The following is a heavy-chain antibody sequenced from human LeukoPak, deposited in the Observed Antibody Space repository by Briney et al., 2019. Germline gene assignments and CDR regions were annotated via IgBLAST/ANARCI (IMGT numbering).Heavy chain of an antibody. CDR2: INPNSGGT. Sequence: GASVKVSCKASGYTFTGYYMHWVRQAPGQGLEWMGWINPNSGGTNYAQKFQGRVTMTRDTSISTAYMELSRLRSDDTAVYYCARAYCSSTRCYTAGYWGQGTPVTVSS. J-gene: IGHJ4*02. D-gene: IGHD2-2*02. CDR3: ARAYCSSTRCYTAGY. CDR1: GYTFTGYY. V-gene: IGHV1-2*02.